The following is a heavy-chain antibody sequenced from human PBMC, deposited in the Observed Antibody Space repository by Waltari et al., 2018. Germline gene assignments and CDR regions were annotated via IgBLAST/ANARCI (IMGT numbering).Heavy chain of an antibody. D-gene: IGHD6-19*01. CDR1: GYTFTSYA. CDR3: ATYTVAATGPSFDY. J-gene: IGHJ4*02. CDR2: INTNTVNP. V-gene: IGHV7-4-1*02. Sequence: QVQLVQSGSELKKPGASVKVSCKASGYTFTSYAMHWVRQAPGQGLEWMGWINTNTVNPTYAQVFTVRLVFSLDTSVSTAYLQISSLKAEDTAVYYCATYTVAATGPSFDYWGQGTLVTVSS.